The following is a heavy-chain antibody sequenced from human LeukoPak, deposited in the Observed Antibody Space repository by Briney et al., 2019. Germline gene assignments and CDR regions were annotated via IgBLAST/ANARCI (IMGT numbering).Heavy chain of an antibody. CDR3: AHCSSTSCYSYPFDY. D-gene: IGHD2-2*01. CDR1: GFTVSSNY. CDR2: IYSGDST. J-gene: IGHJ4*02. Sequence: PGGSLRLSCAASGFTVSSNYMSWFRQAPGKGLEWVSVIYSGDSTYYADSVKGRFTISRDNSKNTLYLQMNSLRAEDTAVYYCAHCSSTSCYSYPFDYWGQGALVTVSS. V-gene: IGHV3-53*01.